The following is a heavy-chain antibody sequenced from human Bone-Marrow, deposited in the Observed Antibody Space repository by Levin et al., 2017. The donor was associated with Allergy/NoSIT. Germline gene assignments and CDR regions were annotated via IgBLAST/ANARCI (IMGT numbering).Heavy chain of an antibody. CDR3: VRWAMYHYDRSAFDYFYYAMDV. D-gene: IGHD3-22*01. J-gene: IGHJ6*02. CDR2: ISAGGNYI. CDR1: GILFSSYD. Sequence: GESLKISCAASGILFSSYDMNWVRQAPGKGLEWVSSISAGGNYIYYADSVKGRFTISRDNAKNSLFLQMNSLRAEDTAVYYCVRWAMYHYDRSAFDYFYYAMDVWGQGTTVTVSS. V-gene: IGHV3-21*04.